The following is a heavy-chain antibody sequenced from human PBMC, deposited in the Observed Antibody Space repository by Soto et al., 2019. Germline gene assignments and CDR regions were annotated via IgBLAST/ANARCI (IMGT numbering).Heavy chain of an antibody. CDR1: GFTFSSYA. CDR3: ARDGPATNYDSSGYSVGDYYYYGLDV. J-gene: IGHJ6*01. V-gene: IGHV3-30-3*01. CDR2: ISYDGSNK. Sequence: GGSLRLSCAASGFTFSSYAMHWVRQAPGKGLEWVAVISYDGSNKYYADSVKGRFTISRDNSKNTLYLQMNSLRAEDTAVYYCARDGPATNYDSSGYSVGDYYYYGLDVWGQGTTVTVSS. D-gene: IGHD3-22*01.